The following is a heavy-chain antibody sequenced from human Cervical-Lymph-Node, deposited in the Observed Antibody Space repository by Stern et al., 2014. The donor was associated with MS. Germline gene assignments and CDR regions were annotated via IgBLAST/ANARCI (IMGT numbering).Heavy chain of an antibody. CDR2: ISSSSSYI. J-gene: IGHJ4*02. CDR1: GFTFSSYS. CDR3: ARIRVAQKKGAAADRLYYFDY. Sequence: EVQLVESGGGLVKPGGSLRLSCAASGFTFSSYSMNWVRQAPGKGLEWVSSISSSSSYIYYADSVKGRFTISRDNAKNSLYLQMNSLRAEDTAVYYCARIRVAQKKGAAADRLYYFDYWGQGTLVTVSS. D-gene: IGHD6-13*01. V-gene: IGHV3-21*01.